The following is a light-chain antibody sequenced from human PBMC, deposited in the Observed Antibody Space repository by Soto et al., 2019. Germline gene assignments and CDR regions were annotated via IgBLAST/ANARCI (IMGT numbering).Light chain of an antibody. Sequence: QSVLTQPPSVSGAPGQRVTISCTGSSSNIGAYDVHWYQQRPGTAPKLLIYGNSKRPSGVPDRFSGSKSGTSASLAITGLQAEDEADYYCQSYDSRLSGLYVFGAGTKVTVL. V-gene: IGLV1-40*01. CDR3: QSYDSRLSGLYV. CDR1: SSNIGAYD. CDR2: GNS. J-gene: IGLJ1*01.